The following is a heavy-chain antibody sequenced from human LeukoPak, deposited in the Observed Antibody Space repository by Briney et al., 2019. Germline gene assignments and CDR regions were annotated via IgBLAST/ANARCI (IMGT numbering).Heavy chain of an antibody. J-gene: IGHJ4*02. V-gene: IGHV3-30*18. D-gene: IGHD6-19*01. CDR2: ISYDGSNK. CDR1: GFTFSSYG. CDR3: AKASSSGWLKPDY. Sequence: GGSLRLSCAASGFTFSSYGMHWVRQAPGKGLEWVAVISYDGSNKYYADSVKGRFTISRDNSKNTLYLQMNSLRAEDTAVYYCAKASSSGWLKPDYWGQGTLVTVSS.